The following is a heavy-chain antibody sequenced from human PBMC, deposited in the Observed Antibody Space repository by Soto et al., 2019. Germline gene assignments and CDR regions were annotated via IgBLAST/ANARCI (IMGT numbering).Heavy chain of an antibody. V-gene: IGHV1-18*01. J-gene: IGHJ6*02. CDR1: GYTFTSYG. CDR2: ISAYNGNT. CDR3: AREGVVGATEGFYYYYGMDV. Sequence: ASVKVSCKASGYTFTSYGISWVRQAPGQGLEWMGWISAYNGNTNHAQKLQGRVTMTTDTSTSTAYMELRSLRSDDTAVYYCAREGVVGATEGFYYYYGMDVWGQGTTVTVSS. D-gene: IGHD1-26*01.